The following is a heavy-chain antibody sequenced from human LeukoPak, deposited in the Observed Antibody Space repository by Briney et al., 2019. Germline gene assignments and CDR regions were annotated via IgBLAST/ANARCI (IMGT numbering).Heavy chain of an antibody. Sequence: PVGSLRLSCAASGFTFSNYAMTWVRQAPGKGLEWVSSISSSSSYIYYADSVKGRFTISRDNAKNSLYLQMNSLRAEDTAVYYCARGSSGYYGYWGQGTLVTVSS. D-gene: IGHD3-22*01. V-gene: IGHV3-21*01. CDR2: ISSSSSYI. J-gene: IGHJ4*02. CDR1: GFTFSNYA. CDR3: ARGSSGYYGY.